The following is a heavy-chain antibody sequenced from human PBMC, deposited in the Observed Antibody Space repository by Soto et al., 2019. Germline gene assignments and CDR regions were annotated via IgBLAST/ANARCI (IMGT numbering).Heavy chain of an antibody. CDR1: GGSISSYY. J-gene: IGHJ4*02. Sequence: PSETLSLTCTVSGGSISSYYWSWIRQPPGKGLEWIGYIYYSGSTNYNPSLKSRVTISVDTSKNQFSLKLSSVTAADTAVYYCGRDRYSSGWYFDYWGQGTLVTVSS. V-gene: IGHV4-59*12. D-gene: IGHD6-19*01. CDR2: IYYSGST. CDR3: GRDRYSSGWYFDY.